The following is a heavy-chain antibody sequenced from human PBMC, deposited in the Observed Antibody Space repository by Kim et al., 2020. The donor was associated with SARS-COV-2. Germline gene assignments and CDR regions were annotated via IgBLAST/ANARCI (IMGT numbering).Heavy chain of an antibody. J-gene: IGHJ4*02. CDR3: AKGSSGYLSDYFDY. Sequence: AGSVKGRFTISSDNAKNSLYLQMNSLRAEDTALYYCAKGSSGYLSDYFDYWGQGTLVTVSS. D-gene: IGHD3-22*01. V-gene: IGHV3-9*01.